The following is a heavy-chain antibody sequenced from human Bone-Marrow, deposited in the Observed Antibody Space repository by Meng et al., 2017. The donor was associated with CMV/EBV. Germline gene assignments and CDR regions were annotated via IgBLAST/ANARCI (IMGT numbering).Heavy chain of an antibody. CDR3: ARLRPFDY. J-gene: IGHJ4*02. CDR1: GFTFSSYA. V-gene: IGHV3-30*04. Sequence: GESLKISCAASGFTFSSYAMHWVRQAPGKGLEWVAVISYDGSNKYYADSVKGRFTISRDNSKNTLYLQMNSLRAEDTAVYYCARLRPFDYWGQGTLVTVSS. CDR2: ISYDGSNK.